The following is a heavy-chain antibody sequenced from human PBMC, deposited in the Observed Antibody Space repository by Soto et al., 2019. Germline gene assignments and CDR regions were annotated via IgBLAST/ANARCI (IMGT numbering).Heavy chain of an antibody. D-gene: IGHD1-1*01. CDR2: TYYRSKWNN. CDR3: AGGHAGTMDV. CDR1: GDSVSSNGAA. V-gene: IGHV6-1*01. Sequence: SQTLSLTCVISGDSVSSNGAAWNWIMQSPSRGLQWLGRTYYRSKWNNDYAVSVKSRITINPDTSKNQFSLQLNSVTPEDMAVYYCAGGHAGTMDVWGQGTTVTVSS. J-gene: IGHJ6*02.